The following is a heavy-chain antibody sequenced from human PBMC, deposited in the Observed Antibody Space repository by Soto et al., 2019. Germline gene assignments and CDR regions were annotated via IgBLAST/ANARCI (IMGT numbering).Heavy chain of an antibody. Sequence: ASVKVSCKASGGTFSSYTISWVRQAPGQGLEWMGRIIPILGIANYAQKFQGRVTITADKSTSTAYMELSSLRSEDTAVYYCARDNPTYYYDSSAPAYWGQGTLVTVSS. CDR3: ARDNPTYYYDSSAPAY. CDR1: GGTFSSYT. V-gene: IGHV1-69*04. CDR2: IIPILGIA. J-gene: IGHJ4*02. D-gene: IGHD3-22*01.